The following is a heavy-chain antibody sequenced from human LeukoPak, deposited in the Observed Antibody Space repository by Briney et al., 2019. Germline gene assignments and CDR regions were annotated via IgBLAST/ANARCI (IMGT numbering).Heavy chain of an antibody. V-gene: IGHV3-53*01. Sequence: GGSLILSCAASGFTVSNDYMSWVRQAPGRGLEWVSVIYGAGDIYYADSVKGRFIISRDKSKNTLFLQMNSLRVADTAVYYCARHRGDGAIRWYFDLWGRGTLVTVSS. CDR1: GFTVSNDY. CDR2: IYGAGDI. D-gene: IGHD2-21*01. CDR3: ARHRGDGAIRWYFDL. J-gene: IGHJ2*01.